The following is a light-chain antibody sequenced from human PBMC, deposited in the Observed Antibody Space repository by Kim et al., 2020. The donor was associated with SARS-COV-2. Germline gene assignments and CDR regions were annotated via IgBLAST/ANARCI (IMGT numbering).Light chain of an antibody. V-gene: IGLV2-11*01. CDR2: NVN. Sequence: QSALTQPRSVSGSPGQSVTISCTGTSSDVGGYDYVSWYQQHPGKAPKLLISNVNKRPSGVPDRFSGSKSGNTASLTISGLQADDEADYYCNSYAGFYTVLFGGGTKVTVL. CDR3: NSYAGFYTVL. CDR1: SSDVGGYDY. J-gene: IGLJ3*02.